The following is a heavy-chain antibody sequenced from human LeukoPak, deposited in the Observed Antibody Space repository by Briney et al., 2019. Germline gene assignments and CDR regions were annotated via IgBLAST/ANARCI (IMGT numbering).Heavy chain of an antibody. J-gene: IGHJ4*02. CDR3: ARGGGYYDSSGYDS. CDR2: ISYDGGNK. Sequence: HSGGSLRLSCAASGFSISTYWIRWVRQAPGKGLEWVALISYDGGNKYYADSVKGRFTISRDNSKNTLYLQMNSLRAEDTAVYYCARGGGYYDSSGYDSWGQGTLVTVSS. CDR1: GFSISTYW. D-gene: IGHD3-22*01. V-gene: IGHV3-30*14.